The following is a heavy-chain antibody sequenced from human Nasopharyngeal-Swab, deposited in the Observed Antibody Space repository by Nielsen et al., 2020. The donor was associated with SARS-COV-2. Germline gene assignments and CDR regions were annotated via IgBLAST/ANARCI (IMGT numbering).Heavy chain of an antibody. D-gene: IGHD3-3*01. V-gene: IGHV4-61*01. J-gene: IGHJ6*02. CDR3: ARDRTISTNYCYYYGMDV. Sequence: GSLRLSCTVSGGSVSSGSYYWSWIRQPPGKGLEWIGYIYYSGSTNYNPSLKSRVTISVDTSKNQFSLKLSSVTAADTAVYYCARDRTISTNYCYYYGMDVWGQGTTVTVSS. CDR2: IYYSGST. CDR1: GGSVSSGSYY.